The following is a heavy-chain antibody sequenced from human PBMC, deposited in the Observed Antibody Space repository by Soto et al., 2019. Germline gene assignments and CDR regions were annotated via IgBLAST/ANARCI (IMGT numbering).Heavy chain of an antibody. CDR2: IYYSGST. J-gene: IGHJ4*02. CDR3: ARESPAAAYYFDY. V-gene: IGHV4-30-4*01. D-gene: IGHD6-13*01. Sequence: PSETLSLTCTVSGGSISSGDYYWSWIRQPPGKGLEWIGYIYYSGSTYYNPSLKSRVTISVDTSKNQFSLKLSSVTAADTAVYYCARESPAAAYYFDYWGQGTLVTVSS. CDR1: GGSISSGDYY.